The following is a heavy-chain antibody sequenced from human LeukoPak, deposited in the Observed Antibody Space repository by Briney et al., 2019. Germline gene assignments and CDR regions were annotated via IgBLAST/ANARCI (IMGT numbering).Heavy chain of an antibody. V-gene: IGHV3-30*02. CDR3: ARIRTGYDILTGNYYYYMDV. J-gene: IGHJ6*03. CDR2: IRYDGSNK. CDR1: GFTFSSYG. D-gene: IGHD3-9*01. Sequence: GGSLRLSCAASGFTFSSYGMHWVRQAPGKGLEWVAFIRYDGSNKYYADSVKGRFTISRDNSKNTLYLQMNSLRAEDTAVYYCARIRTGYDILTGNYYYYMDVWGKGTTVTVSS.